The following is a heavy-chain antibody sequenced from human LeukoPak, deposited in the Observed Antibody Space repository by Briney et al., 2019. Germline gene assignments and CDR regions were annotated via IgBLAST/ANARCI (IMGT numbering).Heavy chain of an antibody. Sequence: QTGGSLGLSCAASGFTFSSYAMHWVRQAPGKGLEWVAVIWYDGSNENYADSVRGRFTVSRDNSKNTLYLHMNSVRAEDTAVYYCARVHYYDSSGYYRGGLDYWGQGTLVTVSS. CDR1: GFTFSSYA. CDR2: IWYDGSNE. V-gene: IGHV3-33*01. CDR3: ARVHYYDSSGYYRGGLDY. J-gene: IGHJ4*02. D-gene: IGHD3-22*01.